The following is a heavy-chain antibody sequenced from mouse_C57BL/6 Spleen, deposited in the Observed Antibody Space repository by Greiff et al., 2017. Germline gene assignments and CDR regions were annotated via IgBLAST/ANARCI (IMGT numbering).Heavy chain of an antibody. V-gene: IGHV1-50*01. J-gene: IGHJ4*01. CDR2: IDPSDSYT. Sequence: QVQLQQPGAELVKPGASVKLSCKASGYTFTSYWMQWVKQRPGPGLEWIGEIDPSDSYTNYNQKFKGKATLTVDTSSSTAYMQLSSLTSEDSAVYYCARGGYYGSKGYAMDYWGQGTSVTVSS. CDR3: ARGGYYGSKGYAMDY. D-gene: IGHD1-1*01. CDR1: GYTFTSYW.